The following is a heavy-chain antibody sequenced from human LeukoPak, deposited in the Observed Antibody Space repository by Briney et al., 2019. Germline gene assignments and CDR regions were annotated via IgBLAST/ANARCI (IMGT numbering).Heavy chain of an antibody. Sequence: SETLSLTCTVSGGSLSPYYWSWIRQSPGKGLEWIGYISYSGSTNSHPSLKSRVTISVDMSKPQFYLELSSVTAADTAVYYCATIAVTRGLPYFDYWGQGVMVTVSS. V-gene: IGHV4-59*01. J-gene: IGHJ4*02. CDR1: GGSLSPYY. CDR2: ISYSGST. D-gene: IGHD6-19*01. CDR3: ATIAVTRGLPYFDY.